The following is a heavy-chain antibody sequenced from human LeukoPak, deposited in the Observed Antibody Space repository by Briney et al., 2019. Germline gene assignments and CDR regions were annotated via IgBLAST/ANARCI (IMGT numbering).Heavy chain of an antibody. CDR1: GFSFNSV. CDR2: ISASGRST. Sequence: GGSLRLCCVASGFSFNSVMGWVRQAPGKGPEWVSSISASGRSTYYADSVKGRFTISRDNSRNTLYLQMNSLTTDDTAIFYCAKGNWCDDWGPGTLVTVSS. V-gene: IGHV3-23*01. CDR3: AKGNWCDD. J-gene: IGHJ5*02.